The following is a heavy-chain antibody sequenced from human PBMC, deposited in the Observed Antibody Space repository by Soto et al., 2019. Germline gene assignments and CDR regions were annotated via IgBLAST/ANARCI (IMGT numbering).Heavy chain of an antibody. CDR2: IYYSGST. J-gene: IGHJ6*02. CDR3: ARDRRDCSSTSCRPRGMDV. D-gene: IGHD2-2*01. Sequence: SETLSLTCTVSGGSISSYYWIWIRQPPGKGLEWIGYIYYSGSTNYNPSLKSRVTISVDTSKNQFSLKLSSVTAADTAVYYCARDRRDCSSTSCRPRGMDVWGQGTTVTVSS. CDR1: GGSISSYY. V-gene: IGHV4-59*01.